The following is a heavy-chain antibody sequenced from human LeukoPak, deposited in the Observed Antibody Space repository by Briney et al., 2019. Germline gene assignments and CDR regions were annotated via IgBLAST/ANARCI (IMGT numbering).Heavy chain of an antibody. CDR2: IYTSGST. CDR3: ARQYCSSTSCYGRIWDY. D-gene: IGHD2-2*01. CDR1: GGSISSYY. V-gene: IGHV4-4*07. Sequence: PETLSLTCTVSGGSISSYYWSWIRQPAGKGLEWIGRIYTSGSTNYTPSLKSRVTMSVDTSKNQFSLKLSSVTAADTAVYYCARQYCSSTSCYGRIWDYWGQGTLVTVSS. J-gene: IGHJ4*02.